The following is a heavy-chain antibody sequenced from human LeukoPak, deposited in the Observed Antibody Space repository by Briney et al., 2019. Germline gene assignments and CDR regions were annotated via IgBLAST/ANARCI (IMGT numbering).Heavy chain of an antibody. CDR3: ARSSRELGGYAPWELMPPFDY. D-gene: IGHD1-7*01. J-gene: IGHJ4*02. CDR2: ISSSSSTI. Sequence: PGGSLRLSCVASGFTFDDYGMSWVRQAPGKGLEWVSYISSSSSTIYYADSVKGRFTISRDNAKNSLYLQMNSLRAEDTAVYYCARSSRELGGYAPWELMPPFDYWGQGTLVTVSS. V-gene: IGHV3-48*01. CDR1: GFTFDDYG.